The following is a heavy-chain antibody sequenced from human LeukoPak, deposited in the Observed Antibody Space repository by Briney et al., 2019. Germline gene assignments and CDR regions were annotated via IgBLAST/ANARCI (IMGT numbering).Heavy chain of an antibody. V-gene: IGHV3-48*04. D-gene: IGHD1-26*01. Sequence: QSGGSLRLSCAASGFTFSSYSMNWVRQAPGKGLEWVSYISSSSTIYYADSVKGRFTISRDNAKNTLYLQMNSLKVEDTAVYYCAKDSRGEVPHYFDYWGQGTLVTVSS. J-gene: IGHJ4*02. CDR1: GFTFSSYS. CDR3: AKDSRGEVPHYFDY. CDR2: ISSSSTI.